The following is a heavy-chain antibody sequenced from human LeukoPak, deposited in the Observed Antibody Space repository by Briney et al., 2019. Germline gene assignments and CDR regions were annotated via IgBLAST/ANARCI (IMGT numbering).Heavy chain of an antibody. V-gene: IGHV1-2*02. CDR1: GYTFTGYY. CDR2: INPNNGGT. J-gene: IGHJ4*02. Sequence: ASVKVSCKASGYTFTGYYMHWVRQAPGQGLEWMGWINPNNGGTNYAQKFQGRVTMTRDTSISTAYLELSRLRSDDTAAYYCARIDFWSGYYDFSPDYWGQGTLVTVSS. D-gene: IGHD3-3*01. CDR3: ARIDFWSGYYDFSPDY.